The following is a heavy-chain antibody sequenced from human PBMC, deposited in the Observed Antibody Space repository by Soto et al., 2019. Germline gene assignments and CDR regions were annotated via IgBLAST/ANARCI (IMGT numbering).Heavy chain of an antibody. Sequence: ASVKVSCKASGYTFTSYDINWVRQATGQGLEWMGWMNPNSGNTGYAQKFQGRVTMTRNISISTAYMELSSLRSEDTAVYYCARGEKVLRFLEWLSRPYYFDYWGQGTLVTVSS. V-gene: IGHV1-8*01. CDR3: ARGEKVLRFLEWLSRPYYFDY. D-gene: IGHD3-3*01. J-gene: IGHJ4*02. CDR1: GYTFTSYD. CDR2: MNPNSGNT.